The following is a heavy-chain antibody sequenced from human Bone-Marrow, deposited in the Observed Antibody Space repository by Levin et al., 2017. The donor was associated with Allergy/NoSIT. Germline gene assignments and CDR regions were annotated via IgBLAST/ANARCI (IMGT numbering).Heavy chain of an antibody. CDR1: GGSVSSPDFY. J-gene: IGHJ4*02. Sequence: SQTLSLTCSVSGGSVSSPDFYWNWIRQPPGKGLEWIGYIYNSGNTNYNPSLRSRVIISGDTSKNQFSLQLTSVTAADTAVYYCARVPHEYNYGRSVDSWGQGTQVTVSS. CDR3: ARVPHEYNYGRSVDS. V-gene: IGHV4-30-4*01. CDR2: IYNSGNT. D-gene: IGHD5-24*01.